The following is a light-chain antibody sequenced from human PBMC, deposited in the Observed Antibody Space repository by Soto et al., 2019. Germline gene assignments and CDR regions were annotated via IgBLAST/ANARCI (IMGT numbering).Light chain of an antibody. CDR3: QNCDNAPLT. V-gene: IGKV1-27*01. J-gene: IGKJ3*01. Sequence: DIQLTQSPSTLSASVGDRVTITCRASRSIYTHLAWYQQKPGHAPKLLIYAASTMPSGVPARFSASGSGTDFILTISGLQSEDVGTYFCQNCDNAPLTFGPGTRVDV. CDR1: RSIYTH. CDR2: AAS.